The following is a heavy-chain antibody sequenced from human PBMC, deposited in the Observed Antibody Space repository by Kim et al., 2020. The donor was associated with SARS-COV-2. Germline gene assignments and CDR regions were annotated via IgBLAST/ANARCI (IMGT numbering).Heavy chain of an antibody. CDR2: ISSSSSYT. CDR1: GFTFSDYY. D-gene: IGHD3-9*01. CDR3: ARIPVGYDILTGYTVTGYFDF. Sequence: GGSLRLSCAASGFTFSDYYMSWIRQAPGKGLEWVSYISSSSSYTNYADSVKGRFTISRDNAKNSLYLQMNSLRAEDTAVYYCARIPVGYDILTGYTVTGYFDFWGRGTLVTVSS. J-gene: IGHJ2*01. V-gene: IGHV3-11*06.